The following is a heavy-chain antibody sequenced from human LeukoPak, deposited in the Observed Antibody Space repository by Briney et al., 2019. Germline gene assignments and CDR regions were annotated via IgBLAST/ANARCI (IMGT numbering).Heavy chain of an antibody. Sequence: GGSLRLSCAASGFTFSGSAMHWVRQASGKGLEWVGRIRSKANSYVTAYAASVKGRFTISRDDSKNTAYLQMNSLKTEDTAVYYCTRQAPRTIFGVVESMDVWGKGTTVTVSS. V-gene: IGHV3-73*01. J-gene: IGHJ6*03. CDR3: TRQAPRTIFGVVESMDV. CDR2: IRSKANSYVT. D-gene: IGHD3-3*01. CDR1: GFTFSGSA.